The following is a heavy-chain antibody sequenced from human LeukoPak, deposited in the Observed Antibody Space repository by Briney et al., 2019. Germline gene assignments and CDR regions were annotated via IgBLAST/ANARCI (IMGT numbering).Heavy chain of an antibody. CDR3: AREPIQLWLRGAFDI. J-gene: IGHJ3*02. D-gene: IGHD5-18*01. CDR1: GFTFSDYY. CDR2: ISSSSSYT. Sequence: GGSLRLSCAASGFTFSDYYMSWIRQAPGKGLEWVSYISSSSSYTNYADSVEGRFTISRDNAKNSLYLQMNSLRAEDTAVYYCAREPIQLWLRGAFDIWGQGTMVTVSS. V-gene: IGHV3-11*05.